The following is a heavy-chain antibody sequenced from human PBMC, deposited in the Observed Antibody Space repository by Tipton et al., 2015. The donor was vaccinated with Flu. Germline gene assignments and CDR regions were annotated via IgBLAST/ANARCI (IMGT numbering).Heavy chain of an antibody. J-gene: IGHJ4*02. CDR1: GITSGSSW. CDR2: INPDGSAK. D-gene: IGHD3-3*01. V-gene: IGHV3-7*01. CDR3: ASWGQIFGVEQNH. Sequence: GSLRLSCAASGITSGSSWMNWVRHVPGKGLEWVANINPDGSAKRYVDSVKGRFTVSRDNAKNSLYLQMNNLRVEDTAVYYCASWGQIFGVEQNHWGQGTLITVSS.